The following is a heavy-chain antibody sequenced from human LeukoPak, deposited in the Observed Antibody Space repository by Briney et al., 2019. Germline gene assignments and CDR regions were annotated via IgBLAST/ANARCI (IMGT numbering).Heavy chain of an antibody. CDR1: GGSFSGYY. V-gene: IGHV4-34*01. CDR3: ARAPYSWTFRPTDV. D-gene: IGHD1-20*01. J-gene: IGHJ6*04. CDR2: INHSGST. Sequence: SETLSLTCAVYGGSFSGYYWSWIRQPPGKGLEWIGEINHSGSTNYNPSLKSRATISVDTSKNQFSLKLSSVTAADTAVYYCARAPYSWTFRPTDVWGKGTTVTVSS.